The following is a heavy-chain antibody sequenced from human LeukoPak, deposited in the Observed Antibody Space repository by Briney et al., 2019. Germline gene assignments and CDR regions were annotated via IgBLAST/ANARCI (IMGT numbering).Heavy chain of an antibody. CDR3: AKSSRTHHLVDLDY. CDR1: GFTFSSYA. Sequence: GGSLRLSCAASGFTFSSYAMSWVRQAPGKGLEWVSAISGSGGSTYYADSVKGRFTISRDKSKNTLYLQMNSLRAEDTAVYYCAKSSRTHHLVDLDYWGQGTLVTVSS. D-gene: IGHD2-21*01. CDR2: ISGSGGST. V-gene: IGHV3-23*01. J-gene: IGHJ4*02.